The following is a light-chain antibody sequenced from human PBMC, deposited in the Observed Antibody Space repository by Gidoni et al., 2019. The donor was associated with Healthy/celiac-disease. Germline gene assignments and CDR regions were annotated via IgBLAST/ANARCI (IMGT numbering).Light chain of an antibody. CDR2: LNSDGSH. CDR1: VHSSYA. CDR3: QTWGTV. V-gene: IGLV4-69*01. J-gene: IGLJ3*02. Sequence: VHSSYAIAWHQQQPEKGPRYLMKLNSDGSHSKGDGIPDRFSGSSSGAERYLTISSLQSEDEADYYCQTWGTVFGGGTKLTVL.